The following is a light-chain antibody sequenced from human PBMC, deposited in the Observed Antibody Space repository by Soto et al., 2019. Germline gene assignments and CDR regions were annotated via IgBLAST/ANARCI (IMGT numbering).Light chain of an antibody. CDR3: HQYNKWPPIT. CDR1: QSVNSD. Sequence: EIVIRQSPATLSVSPGERATLSGRASQSVNSDLAWYQQKPGQAPRLLIYDASTRATGIPARFSGSGSGTEFTLSISSLQSEDFAVYYCHQYNKWPPITFGHGTGLEIX. CDR2: DAS. V-gene: IGKV3-15*01. J-gene: IGKJ5*01.